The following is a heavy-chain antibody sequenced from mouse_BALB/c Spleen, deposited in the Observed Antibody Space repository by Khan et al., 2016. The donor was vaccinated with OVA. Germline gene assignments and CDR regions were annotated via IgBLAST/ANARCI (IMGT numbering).Heavy chain of an antibody. CDR1: GFTFSSYG. CDR2: ISSGGHYT. CDR3: SRRLGYFHSYDY. Sequence: EVELVESGGGLVKPGGSLKLSCSASGFTFSSYGMSWVRQTPEKRLEWVATISSGGHYTFYPDSVKGRFTISRDNAKNTLYLQMSSLRSEDTAMYYLSRRLGYFHSYDYWGQRTLVTVSS. J-gene: IGHJ4*01. V-gene: IGHV5-9-3*01. D-gene: IGHD2-3*01.